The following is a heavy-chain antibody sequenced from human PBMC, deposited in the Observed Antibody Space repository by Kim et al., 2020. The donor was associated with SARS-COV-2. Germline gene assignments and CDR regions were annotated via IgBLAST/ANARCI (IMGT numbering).Heavy chain of an antibody. CDR3: ARGDAGVSYY. CDR1: GGTFSSYA. Sequence: SVKVSCKASGGTFSSYAISWVRQAPGQGLEWMGRIIPILGIANYAQKFQGRVTITADKSTSTAYMELNRLTSDDTAGYFCARGDAGVSYYGGQGTLVT. V-gene: IGHV1-69*04. D-gene: IGHD2-8*01. CDR2: IIPILGIA. J-gene: IGHJ4*02.